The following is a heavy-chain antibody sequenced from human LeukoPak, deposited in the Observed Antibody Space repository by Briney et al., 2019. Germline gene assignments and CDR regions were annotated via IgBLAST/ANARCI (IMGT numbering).Heavy chain of an antibody. D-gene: IGHD2-15*01. CDR3: ARDLVCSGGSCPYYYYGMDV. CDR1: GFTFSSYG. CDR2: IWYDGSNK. J-gene: IGHJ6*02. Sequence: GGSLRLSCAASGFTFSSYGMHWVRQAPGKGLEWVAVIWYDGSNKYYADSVKGRFTISRDNSKNTLYLQMNNLRAEDTAVYYCARDLVCSGGSCPYYYYGMDVWGQGTTVTVSS. V-gene: IGHV3-33*01.